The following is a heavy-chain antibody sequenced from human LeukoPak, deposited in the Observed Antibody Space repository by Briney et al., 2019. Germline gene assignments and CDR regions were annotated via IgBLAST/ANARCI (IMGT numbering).Heavy chain of an antibody. CDR2: INPNSGGT. D-gene: IGHD1-7*01. CDR1: GYTFTSYD. V-gene: IGHV1-2*02. J-gene: IGHJ4*02. Sequence: ASVKVSCKASGYTFTSYDINWVRQATGQGLEWMGWINPNSGGTNSAQKFQGRVTMTRDTSISTAYMELSSLRSDDTAEYYCARDQRPNWNYFVTGLTIDYWGQGTLVTVSS. CDR3: ARDQRPNWNYFVTGLTIDY.